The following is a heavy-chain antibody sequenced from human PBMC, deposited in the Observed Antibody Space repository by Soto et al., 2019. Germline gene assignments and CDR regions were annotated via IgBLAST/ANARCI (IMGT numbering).Heavy chain of an antibody. J-gene: IGHJ1*01. Sequence: PSETLSLTCTVSGASISSSSHFWVWVRQPPGKGLEWIGSVYPSGTTDYNPPLKSRVTISVDTSKNQFFLKLKSVAAADTAVYYGATYDEYNYGYYQQWRQGTLVTVS. CDR1: GASISSSSHF. CDR2: VYPSGTT. CDR3: ATYDEYNYGYYQQ. V-gene: IGHV4-39*01. D-gene: IGHD5-12*01.